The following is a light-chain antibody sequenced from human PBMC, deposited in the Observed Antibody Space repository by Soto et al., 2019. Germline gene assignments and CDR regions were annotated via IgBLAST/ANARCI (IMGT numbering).Light chain of an antibody. J-gene: IGKJ1*01. V-gene: IGKV3-15*01. CDR1: ESVDIN. Sequence: EIGLTQSPSTLSVSLGERVTLSCRASESVDINLAWYQQKPGQAPRLLIYDASTRDTDMPATFSGSGSGTEITLTISRLEPEDFAVYYCQQYGSSRTFGQGTKVDI. CDR2: DAS. CDR3: QQYGSSRT.